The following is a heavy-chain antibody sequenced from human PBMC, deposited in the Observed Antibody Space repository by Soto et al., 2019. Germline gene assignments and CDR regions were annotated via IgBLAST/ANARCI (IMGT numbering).Heavy chain of an antibody. J-gene: IGHJ6*02. Sequence: QVQLVQSGAEVKKPGSSVKVSCKASGGTFSSYAISWVRQAPGPGLEWMGGIIPIFATANYAQKFQDRVTITADESTSTAYMELSSLRSEDTAVYYCARDLLGFGYTYADVWGQGTTVTVSS. D-gene: IGHD3-10*01. V-gene: IGHV1-69*12. CDR1: GGTFSSYA. CDR3: ARDLLGFGYTYADV. CDR2: IIPIFATA.